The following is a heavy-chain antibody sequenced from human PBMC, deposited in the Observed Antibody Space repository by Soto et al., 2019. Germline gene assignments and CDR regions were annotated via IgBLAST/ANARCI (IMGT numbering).Heavy chain of an antibody. V-gene: IGHV4-31*03. CDR3: ARRLLWFGESPGAFDI. CDR1: GGSISSGGYY. Sequence: QVQLQESGPGLVKPSQTLSLTCTVSGGSISSGGYYWSWIRQHPGKGLEWIGYIYYSGSTYYNPSLKSRVTMSVDTSKNQFSLKLSSVTAADTAVYYCARRLLWFGESPGAFDIWGQGTMVTVSS. CDR2: IYYSGST. J-gene: IGHJ3*02. D-gene: IGHD3-10*01.